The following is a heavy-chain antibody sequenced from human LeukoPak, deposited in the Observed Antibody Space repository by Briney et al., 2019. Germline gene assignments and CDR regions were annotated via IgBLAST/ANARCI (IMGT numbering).Heavy chain of an antibody. Sequence: SQTLSLTCAISGDSVSSNSAAWNWIRQSPSRGLEWLGRTYYRSKWYNDYAVSVKSRITINPDTSKNQFSLQLNSVTPEDTAVYYCARAFPSFVGLRAQRKIVVVPAAPECAFDIWGQGTMVTVSS. V-gene: IGHV6-1*01. D-gene: IGHD2-2*01. CDR2: TYYRSKWYN. CDR3: ARAFPSFVGLRAQRKIVVVPAAPECAFDI. CDR1: GDSVSSNSAA. J-gene: IGHJ3*02.